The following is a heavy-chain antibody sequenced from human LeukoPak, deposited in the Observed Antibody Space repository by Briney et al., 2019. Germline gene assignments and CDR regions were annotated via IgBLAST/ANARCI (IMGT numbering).Heavy chain of an antibody. D-gene: IGHD3-22*01. CDR1: GFTFSSYW. CDR3: ARAPSEIGGYYPEYFRH. Sequence: GGSLRLSCAASGFTFSSYWMHWVRQAPGKGLVWVSRIKSDGKTNYADSVKGRFTISRDNAENKVSLQMNSLRAEDTGVYYCARAPSEIGGYYPEYFRHWGQGTLVTVSS. CDR2: IKSDGKT. J-gene: IGHJ1*01. V-gene: IGHV3-74*01.